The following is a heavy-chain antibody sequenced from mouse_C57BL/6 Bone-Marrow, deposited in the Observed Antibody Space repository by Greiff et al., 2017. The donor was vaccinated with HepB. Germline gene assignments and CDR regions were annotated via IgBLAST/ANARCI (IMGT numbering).Heavy chain of an antibody. CDR1: GYTFTSYW. CDR3: GGSAQQDY. Sequence: VQLQQSGAELVKPGASVKLSCKASGYTFTSYWMHWVKQRPGQGLGWIGMIHPNSGSTNYNEKFKSKATLTVDKSSSTAYMQLSSLTSEDSAVYYCGGSAQQDYWGQGTTLTVSS. J-gene: IGHJ2*01. V-gene: IGHV1-64*01. CDR2: IHPNSGST.